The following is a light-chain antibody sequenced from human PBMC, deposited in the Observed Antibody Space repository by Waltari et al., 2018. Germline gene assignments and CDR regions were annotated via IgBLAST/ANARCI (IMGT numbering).Light chain of an antibody. Sequence: AIRMTQSPSSLSASTGARVTITCRASQGISSYLAWYQQKPGKAPKRLIYAASTLQSGVPSRFSVSGSGTDFTLTISCLQSEDFATYYCQQYYSYPLTFGGGTKVEIK. V-gene: IGKV1-8*01. CDR1: QGISSY. CDR2: AAS. CDR3: QQYYSYPLT. J-gene: IGKJ4*01.